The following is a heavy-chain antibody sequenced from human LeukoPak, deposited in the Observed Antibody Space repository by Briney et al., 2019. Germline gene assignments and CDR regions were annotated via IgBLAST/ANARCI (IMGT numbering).Heavy chain of an antibody. D-gene: IGHD2-2*01. J-gene: IGHJ4*02. Sequence: PGGSLRLSCAASGFTFTSYAMNWVRQSPGKGLEWVSAISAGADSTYYSDSVKGRFTISRDNSKNTLYLQMNSLRAGDTAVYYCAKRRYCSSTTRRDFDYWGQGTLVTVSS. CDR1: GFTFTSYA. V-gene: IGHV3-23*01. CDR2: ISAGADST. CDR3: AKRRYCSSTTRRDFDY.